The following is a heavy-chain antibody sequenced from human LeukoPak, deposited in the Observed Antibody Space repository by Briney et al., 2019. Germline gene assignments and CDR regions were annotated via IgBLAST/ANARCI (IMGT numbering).Heavy chain of an antibody. D-gene: IGHD5-18*01. CDR3: ARLLVYSYGYWFDP. CDR2: IYYSGST. Sequence: PSETLSLTCTVSGDSISSYYWSWIRQPPGKGLEWIGYIYYSGSTNYNPSLKSRVTISVDTSKNQFSLKLTSVTAADTAVYYCARLLVYSYGYWFDPWGQGTLVTVSS. CDR1: GDSISSYY. J-gene: IGHJ5*02. V-gene: IGHV4-59*08.